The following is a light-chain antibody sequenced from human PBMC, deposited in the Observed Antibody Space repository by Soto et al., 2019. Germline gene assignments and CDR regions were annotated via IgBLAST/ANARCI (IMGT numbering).Light chain of an antibody. CDR3: SSYSTSSTLDV. V-gene: IGLV2-14*01. CDR1: SSDVGHYNL. J-gene: IGLJ1*01. Sequence: QSALTQPASVSGSPGQSITISCTGSSSDVGHYNLVSWYQLHPGKAPRIMIYDVSNRPSGVSNRFSGSKSGNTASLTISGLQAEDEADYYCSSYSTSSTLDVFGTGTKVTVL. CDR2: DVS.